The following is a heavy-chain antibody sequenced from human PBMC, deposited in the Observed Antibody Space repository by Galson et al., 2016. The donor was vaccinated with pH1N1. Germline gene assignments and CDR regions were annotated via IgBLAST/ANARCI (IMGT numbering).Heavy chain of an antibody. CDR3: ARAVQNCSGGSCYSFDR. CDR2: INPSGGSA. Sequence: LEWMGIINPSGGSARFAQKFQGRVTMTRDTSTNTVYMELSSLKSDDTAVYYCARAVQNCSGGSCYSFDRWGQGTLVIVSS. V-gene: IGHV1-46*01. J-gene: IGHJ5*02. D-gene: IGHD2-15*01.